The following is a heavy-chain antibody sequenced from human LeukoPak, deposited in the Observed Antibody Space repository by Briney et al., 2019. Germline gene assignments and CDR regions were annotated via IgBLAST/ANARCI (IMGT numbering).Heavy chain of an antibody. CDR3: AKGLDGSGSYSPLDY. V-gene: IGHV3-23*01. Sequence: GGSLRLSCTASGFTFTTHAMTWVRQAPGKGLEWVSSISGSGDYTYYADSVKGRFTISRDNSKNTLFLQMNSLRAEDTAVYYCAKGLDGSGSYSPLDYWGQGTLVTVSS. D-gene: IGHD3-10*01. CDR1: GFTFTTHA. CDR2: ISGSGDYT. J-gene: IGHJ4*02.